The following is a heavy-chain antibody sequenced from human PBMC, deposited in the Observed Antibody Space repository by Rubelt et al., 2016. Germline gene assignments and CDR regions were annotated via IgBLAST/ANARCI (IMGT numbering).Heavy chain of an antibody. CDR2: ISAYNGNT. Sequence: QVQLVQSGAEVKKPGSSVKVSCKASGGTFSSYGISWVRQAPGQGLEWMGWISAYNGNTNYAQKLQGRVTMTTDTATSTAYMELRSLRSDDTAVYYCAREGVKGSRKDGMDVWGQGTTVTVSS. CDR1: GGTFSSYG. V-gene: IGHV1-18*01. D-gene: IGHD2-8*01. J-gene: IGHJ6*02. CDR3: AREGVKGSRKDGMDV.